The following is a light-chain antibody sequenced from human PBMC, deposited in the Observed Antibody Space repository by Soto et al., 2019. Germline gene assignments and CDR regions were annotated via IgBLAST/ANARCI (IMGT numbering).Light chain of an antibody. J-gene: IGKJ1*01. Sequence: EIVLTQSPATLSLSPGERATLSCRASQSISLSLAWYQHKPGQAPRLLIYDASKRATGIPARFSGSGSGTDCPLPISSLEPEDFGIYYCQQRTDWPPWTFGQGTKVEIK. CDR1: QSISLS. CDR2: DAS. CDR3: QQRTDWPPWT. V-gene: IGKV3-11*01.